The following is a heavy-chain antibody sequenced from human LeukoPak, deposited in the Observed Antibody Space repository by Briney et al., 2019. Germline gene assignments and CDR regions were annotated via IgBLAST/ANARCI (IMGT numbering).Heavy chain of an antibody. V-gene: IGHV1-8*02. Sequence: ASVKVSCKASGYTFTGYYMHWVRQAPGQGLEWMGWMNPNSGNTGYAQKFQGRVTMTRNTSISTAYMELSSLRSEDTAVYYCAKDNWLLSYFDYWGQGTLVTVSS. CDR3: AKDNWLLSYFDY. J-gene: IGHJ4*02. CDR2: MNPNSGNT. CDR1: GYTFTGYY. D-gene: IGHD3-9*01.